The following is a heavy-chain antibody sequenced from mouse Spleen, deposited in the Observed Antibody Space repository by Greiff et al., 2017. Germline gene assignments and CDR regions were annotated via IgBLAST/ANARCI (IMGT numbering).Heavy chain of an antibody. CDR3: AKNEGSSSHFDY. CDR1: GFSLTSYG. V-gene: IGHV2-5*01. J-gene: IGHJ2*01. D-gene: IGHD1-1*01. CDR2: IWRGGST. Sequence: QVQLQQSGPGLVQPSQSLSITCTVSGFSLTSYGVHWVRQSPGKGLEWLGVIWRGGSTDYNAAFMSRLSITKDNSKSQVFFKMNSLQAEDTAIYYSAKNEGSSSHFDYWGQGTTLTVSS.